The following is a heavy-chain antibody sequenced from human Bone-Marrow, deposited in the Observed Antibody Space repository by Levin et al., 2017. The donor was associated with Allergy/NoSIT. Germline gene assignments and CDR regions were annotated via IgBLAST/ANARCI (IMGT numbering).Heavy chain of an antibody. Sequence: SVKVSCKASGGTFRRYGISWVRQAPGQGLEWMGGIIPIFDTPNYAQKFQGRVTITADESASTAYMELSSLTSEDTAVYYCTGAGCTKTKCYEGVVDFWGQGALVTVSS. D-gene: IGHD5-12*01. CDR3: TGAGCTKTKCYEGVVDF. CDR1: GGTFRRYG. V-gene: IGHV1-69*13. J-gene: IGHJ4*02. CDR2: IIPIFDTP.